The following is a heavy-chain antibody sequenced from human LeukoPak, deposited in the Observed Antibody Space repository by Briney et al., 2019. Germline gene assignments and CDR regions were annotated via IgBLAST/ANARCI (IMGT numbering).Heavy chain of an antibody. V-gene: IGHV4-61*08. J-gene: IGHJ4*02. D-gene: IGHD5-18*01. Sequence: SETLSLTCAVSGGSISSGGYSWSWIRQPPGKGLEWIGYIYYSGSTNYNPSLKSRVTISVDTSKNQFSLKLSSVTAADTAVYYCARRAPYSYEWSTLDYWGQGTLATVSS. CDR2: IYYSGST. CDR3: ARRAPYSYEWSTLDY. CDR1: GGSISSGGYS.